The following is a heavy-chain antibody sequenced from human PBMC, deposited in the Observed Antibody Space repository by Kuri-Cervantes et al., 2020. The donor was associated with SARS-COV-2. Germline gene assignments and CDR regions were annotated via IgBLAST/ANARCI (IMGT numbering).Heavy chain of an antibody. D-gene: IGHD2-15*01. CDR1: GGSISSSSYY. V-gene: IGHV4-39*07. Sequence: SETLSLTCTVSGGSISSSSYYWGWIRQPPGKGLEWIGNIYYSGSTHYNPPLKSRVTMSVDTSRNQLSLKLNSLAAADTAVYYCARGSCASESCWAGHWFDPWGQGTLVTVSS. J-gene: IGHJ5*02. CDR2: IYYSGST. CDR3: ARGSCASESCWAGHWFDP.